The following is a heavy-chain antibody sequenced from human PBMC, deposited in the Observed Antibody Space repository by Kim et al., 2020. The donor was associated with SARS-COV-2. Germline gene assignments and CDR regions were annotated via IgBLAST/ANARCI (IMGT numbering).Heavy chain of an antibody. J-gene: IGHJ6*03. CDR2: ISSSGSTI. CDR1: GFTFSDYY. D-gene: IGHD3-10*01. CDR3: AREKTMVPLSTIDSYYYMDV. V-gene: IGHV3-11*01. Sequence: GGSLRLSCAASGFTFSDYYMSWIRQAPGKGLEWVSYISSSGSTIYYADSVKGRFTISRDNAKNSLYLQMNSLRAEDTAVYYCAREKTMVPLSTIDSYYYMDVWGKGTTVTVSS.